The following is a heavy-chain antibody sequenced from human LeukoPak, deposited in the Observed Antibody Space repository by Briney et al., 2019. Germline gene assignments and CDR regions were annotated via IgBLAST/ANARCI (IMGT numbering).Heavy chain of an antibody. J-gene: IGHJ4*02. D-gene: IGHD2-15*01. V-gene: IGHV1-69*05. Sequence: AASVKVSCKASGGTFSGYAISWVRQAPGQGLEWMGGIIPIFCTANYAQKFQRRVTITTDESTSTAYMELSSLRSEDTAVYYCARGGYCSGGSCYAVYWGQGTLVTVSS. CDR2: IIPIFCTA. CDR3: ARGGYCSGGSCYAVY. CDR1: GGTFSGYA.